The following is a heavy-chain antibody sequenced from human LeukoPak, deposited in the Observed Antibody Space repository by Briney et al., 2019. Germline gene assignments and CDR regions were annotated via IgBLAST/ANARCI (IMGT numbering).Heavy chain of an antibody. V-gene: IGHV3-30*04. Sequence: PGGSLRLSCAASGFTFSSYAMHWVRQAPGKGLEWVAVISYDGSNKYYADSVKGRFTISGDNSKNTLYLQMNSLRAEDTAVYYCAREGELLRSGYFDYWGQGTLATVSS. CDR2: ISYDGSNK. CDR1: GFTFSSYA. J-gene: IGHJ4*02. CDR3: AREGELLRSGYFDY. D-gene: IGHD1-26*01.